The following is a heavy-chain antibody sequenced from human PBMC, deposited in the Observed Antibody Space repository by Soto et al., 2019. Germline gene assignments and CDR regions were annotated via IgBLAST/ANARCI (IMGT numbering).Heavy chain of an antibody. J-gene: IGHJ4*02. V-gene: IGHV1-2*02. CDR1: GYTFTGYY. D-gene: IGHD6-13*01. CDR2: INPNSGAT. Sequence: ASVKVSCKASGYTFTGYYMHWVRQAPGQGLEWMGWINPNSGATNYAQKFQGRVTITADTSTSTAYMELSSLRSEDTAVYYCASHLEGSSWYFHWGQGTLVTVSS. CDR3: ASHLEGSSWYFH.